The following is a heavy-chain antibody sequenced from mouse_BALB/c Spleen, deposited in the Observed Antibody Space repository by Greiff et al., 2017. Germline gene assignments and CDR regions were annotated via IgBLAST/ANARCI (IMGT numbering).Heavy chain of an antibody. D-gene: IGHD6-5*01. J-gene: IGHJ2*01. CDR2: ISSGGST. Sequence: EVKLVESGGGLVTPGGSLKLSCAASGFTFSSYAMSWVRQTPEKRLEWVASISSGGSTYYPDSVKGRFTISRDNARNILYLQMSSLRSEDTAMYYCARGPISPNYFDYWGQGTTLTVSS. V-gene: IGHV5-6-5*01. CDR3: ARGPISPNYFDY. CDR1: GFTFSSYA.